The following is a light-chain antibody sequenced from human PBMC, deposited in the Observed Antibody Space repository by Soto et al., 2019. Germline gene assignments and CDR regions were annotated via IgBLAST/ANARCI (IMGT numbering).Light chain of an antibody. Sequence: QPVLTQPPSVSAAPRQRVTISCSGSSSNIGNNAVNWYQQLPGKAPKLLIHFDDRVASGVSDRFSGSKSGTSASLAISGLQSEDEADYYCAAWDDSLTGPVFGGGTKLTVL. CDR1: SSNIGNNA. CDR3: AAWDDSLTGPV. V-gene: IGLV1-36*01. CDR2: FDD. J-gene: IGLJ3*02.